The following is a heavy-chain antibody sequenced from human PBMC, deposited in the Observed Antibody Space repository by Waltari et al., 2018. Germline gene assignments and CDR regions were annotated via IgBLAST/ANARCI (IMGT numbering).Heavy chain of an antibody. J-gene: IGHJ6*02. CDR2: IYSGDST. V-gene: IGHV3-66*02. CDR3: ARAPDDDFWSGYYMDV. Sequence: EVQLVESGGGLVQPGGSLRLSCAASGFTVSRNYMSWVRQAPGKGLEWVSFIYSGDSTYYADSVKGRFTSSRDSSKNTRYLQMSSLRAEDTAVYYCARAPDDDFWSGYYMDVWGQGTTVTVSS. CDR1: GFTVSRNY. D-gene: IGHD3-3*01.